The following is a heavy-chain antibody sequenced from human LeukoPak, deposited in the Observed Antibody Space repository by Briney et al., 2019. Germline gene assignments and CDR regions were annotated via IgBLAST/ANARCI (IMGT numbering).Heavy chain of an antibody. Sequence: SQTLSLTCAISGVRLSSHITAWNWIRQSPSRGLEWLGRTYYRSKWYVDYAVSVKSRLTINADTSKNQFSLLLNSVTPDDTALYYCAGHSSSSLDILDTWGQGTMITVSS. CDR1: GVRLSSHITA. CDR3: AGHSSSSLDILDT. D-gene: IGHD3/OR15-3a*01. J-gene: IGHJ3*01. CDR2: TYYRSKWYV. V-gene: IGHV6-1*01.